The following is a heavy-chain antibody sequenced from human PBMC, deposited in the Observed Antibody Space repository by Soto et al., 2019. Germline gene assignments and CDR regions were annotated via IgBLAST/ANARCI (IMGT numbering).Heavy chain of an antibody. Sequence: PGGSLRLSCAASGFTFSSYAMHWVRQAPGKGLEWVAVISYDGSNKYYADSVKGRFTISRDNSKNTLYLQMNSLRAEDTAVYYCARDKYYYDSSGYSLTNYYYYGMDVWGQGTTVTVSS. CDR1: GFTFSSYA. D-gene: IGHD3-22*01. J-gene: IGHJ6*02. CDR3: ARDKYYYDSSGYSLTNYYYYGMDV. V-gene: IGHV3-30-3*01. CDR2: ISYDGSNK.